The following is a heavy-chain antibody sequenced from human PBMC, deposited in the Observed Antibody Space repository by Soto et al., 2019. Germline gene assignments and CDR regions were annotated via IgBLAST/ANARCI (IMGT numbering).Heavy chain of an antibody. Sequence: QVQLQQSGPGLVKPSQTLSLTCTVSGGSISGAYYHWTWIRQSSGKGLEWIGYVFHSGSVLYNPSLKSRLNISVDTSKNQFSLRLSSVTAADTAVYFCAREDDGGDRDYYGLDVWGQGTTVTVSS. CDR1: GGSISGAYYH. CDR2: VFHSGSV. D-gene: IGHD2-21*02. V-gene: IGHV4-30-4*08. CDR3: AREDDGGDRDYYGLDV. J-gene: IGHJ6*02.